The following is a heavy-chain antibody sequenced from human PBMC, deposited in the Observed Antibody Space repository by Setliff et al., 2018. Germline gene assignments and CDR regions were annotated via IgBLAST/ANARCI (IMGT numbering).Heavy chain of an antibody. J-gene: IGHJ2*01. CDR1: GYTFTSYG. D-gene: IGHD6-19*01. V-gene: IGHV1-18*01. Sequence: ASVKVSCKASGYTFTSYGFSWVRQAPGQGLEWMGWISGYNGNTNYAQKVQGRVTMTTDTSTGTIYMELRSLRADDTAVYYCARVAGIPVTGTSWYLDLWGRGTLVTVSS. CDR3: ARVAGIPVTGTSWYLDL. CDR2: ISGYNGNT.